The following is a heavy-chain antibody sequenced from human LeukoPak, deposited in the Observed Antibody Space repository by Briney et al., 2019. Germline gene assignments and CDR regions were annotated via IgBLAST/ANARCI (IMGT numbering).Heavy chain of an antibody. CDR1: GFTFSSYG. CDR3: AKDLRGYSLGVDY. J-gene: IGHJ4*02. CDR2: IWYDGSSK. V-gene: IGHV3-33*06. D-gene: IGHD5-18*01. Sequence: PGGSLRLSCAASGFTFSSYGMHWVRQAPGKELEWVAVIWYDGSSKYYADSVKGRFTISRDNSKNTLYLRMNSLRAEDTAVYYCAKDLRGYSLGVDYWGQGTLVTVSS.